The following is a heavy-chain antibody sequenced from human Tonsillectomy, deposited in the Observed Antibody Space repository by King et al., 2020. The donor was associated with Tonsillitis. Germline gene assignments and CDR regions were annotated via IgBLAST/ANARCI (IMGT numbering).Heavy chain of an antibody. CDR3: AKALRDYHDSSGYYYAFDI. V-gene: IGHV3-30*02. CDR1: GFIFSAYS. D-gene: IGHD3-22*01. Sequence: VQLVESGGGVVQPGGSLRLSFAAAGFIFSAYSMHCVRQAPGKGLEWVAFIRFDGSKQMYADSVKGRFTISRDNSKNTLYVQMSSLSADDTAIYYCAKALRDYHDSSGYYYAFDIWGQGTAVTVSS. J-gene: IGHJ3*02. CDR2: IRFDGSKQ.